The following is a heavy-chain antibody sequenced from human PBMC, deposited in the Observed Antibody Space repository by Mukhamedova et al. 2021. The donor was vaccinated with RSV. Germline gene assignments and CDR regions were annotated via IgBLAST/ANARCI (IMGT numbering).Heavy chain of an antibody. V-gene: IGHV4-31*02. Sequence: GKGLEWIGYIYYSGSTYYNPSLKSRVTISVDTSKNQFSLKLSSVTAADTAVYYCARDVRKGSGTDNIDYWGQGTLVTVSS. CDR2: IYYSGST. J-gene: IGHJ4*02. CDR3: ARDVRKGSGTDNIDY. D-gene: IGHD3-10*01.